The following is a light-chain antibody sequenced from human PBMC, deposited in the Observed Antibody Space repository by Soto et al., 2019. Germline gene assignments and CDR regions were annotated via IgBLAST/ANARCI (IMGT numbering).Light chain of an antibody. Sequence: QSVLTQPASVSGSPGQSITISCTGGSNDVGDYDYVSWYQHHPGKAPKLMIFEVSSRPSGVSNRFSGSKSGNTASLTISGLQAEDEADYYCTSYTTTASVIFGGGTKVTVL. CDR3: TSYTTTASVI. V-gene: IGLV2-14*01. J-gene: IGLJ2*01. CDR1: SNDVGDYDY. CDR2: EVS.